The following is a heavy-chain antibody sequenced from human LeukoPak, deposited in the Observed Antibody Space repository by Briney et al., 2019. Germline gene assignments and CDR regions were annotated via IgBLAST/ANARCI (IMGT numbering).Heavy chain of an antibody. CDR3: AKIGGFPVGYCSGGSCYPKGDYGDYFYYYYMDV. CDR2: ISYEGSNK. CDR1: RFTLCSYA. Sequence: GGSLRLSCAASRFTLCSYAMQCVRQAPRKGREGGAVISYEGSNKYYAAPVRGGFTIPRDSSKNTLYLQMASLRGEDTGVYYCAKIGGFPVGYCSGGSCYPKGDYGDYFYYYYMDVWGKGTTVTVSS. V-gene: IGHV3-30*18. J-gene: IGHJ6*03. D-gene: IGHD2-15*01.